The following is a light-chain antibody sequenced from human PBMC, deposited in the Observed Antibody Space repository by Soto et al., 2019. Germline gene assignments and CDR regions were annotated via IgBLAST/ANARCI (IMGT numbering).Light chain of an antibody. Sequence: QSVLTQPPSVSAAPGQKVTISCSGSSSNIENNYVSWYQQLPGTAPKLLIFGTTNRPAGVPERFSGSRSGSSASLAITGLQAEDEADYFCQSYESRLSASVLFGGGTKLTVL. CDR3: QSYESRLSASVL. J-gene: IGLJ3*02. CDR2: GTT. CDR1: SSNIENNY. V-gene: IGLV1-40*01.